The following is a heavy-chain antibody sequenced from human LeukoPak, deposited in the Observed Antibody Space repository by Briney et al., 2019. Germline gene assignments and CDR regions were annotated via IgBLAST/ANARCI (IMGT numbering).Heavy chain of an antibody. V-gene: IGHV3-7*01. CDR1: GSSFSSHW. J-gene: IGHJ4*02. CDR3: ARDGPATDTDLDC. D-gene: IGHD6-13*01. Sequence: PGGSLRLSCAASGSSFSSHWMNWAHLAPGKGLQWVATIKGDGSEKFYVDSVKCRFTISRENAKNSLYLQMNILRAEDTAVYYCARDGPATDTDLDCWGQGTLVIVSS. CDR2: IKGDGSEK.